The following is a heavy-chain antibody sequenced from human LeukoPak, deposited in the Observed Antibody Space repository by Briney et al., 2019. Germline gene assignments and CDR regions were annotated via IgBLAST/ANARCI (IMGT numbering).Heavy chain of an antibody. D-gene: IGHD1-26*01. J-gene: IGHJ3*02. V-gene: IGHV1-2*06. Sequence: GASVKVSCKASGYTFTGYYMHWVRQAPGQGLEWMGRINPSSGGTNYAQKFQGRVTMTRDTSISTAYMELSRLRSDDTAVYYCARVARSSGSYGAAFDIWGQGTMVTVSS. CDR1: GYTFTGYY. CDR3: ARVARSSGSYGAAFDI. CDR2: INPSSGGT.